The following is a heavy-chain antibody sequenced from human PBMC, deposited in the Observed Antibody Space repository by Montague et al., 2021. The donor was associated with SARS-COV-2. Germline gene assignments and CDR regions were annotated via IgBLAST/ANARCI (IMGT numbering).Heavy chain of an antibody. CDR3: ARGGGGRDGYNP. CDR2: IYYSGST. D-gene: IGHD5-24*01. CDR1: GCSISSYY. V-gene: IGHV4-59*01. Sequence: SETLSLTCTVSGCSISSYYWSWIRQPPGKGLEWIGYIYYSGSTNXNPSLKSRVTISVDTSKNQFSLKLSSVTAADTAVYYCARGGGGRDGYNPWGQGTLVTAS. J-gene: IGHJ5*02.